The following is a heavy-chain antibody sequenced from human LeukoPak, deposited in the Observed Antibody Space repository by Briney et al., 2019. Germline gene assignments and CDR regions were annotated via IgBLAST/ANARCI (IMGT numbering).Heavy chain of an antibody. Sequence: ASVKVSCKASGYTFTSYAMHWVRQAPGQRLEWMGWINAGNGNTKYSQKFQGRVTITRDTSASTAYMEPSSLRSEDTAVYYCARDVGGNLVFDYWGQGTLVTVSS. CDR3: ARDVGGNLVFDY. J-gene: IGHJ4*02. V-gene: IGHV1-3*01. D-gene: IGHD4-23*01. CDR2: INAGNGNT. CDR1: GYTFTSYA.